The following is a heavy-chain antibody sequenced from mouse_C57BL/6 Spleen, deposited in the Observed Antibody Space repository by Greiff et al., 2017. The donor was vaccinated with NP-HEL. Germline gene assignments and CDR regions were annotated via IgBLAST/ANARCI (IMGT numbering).Heavy chain of an antibody. J-gene: IGHJ3*01. CDR1: GYTFTSYW. V-gene: IGHV1-61*01. CDR3: ASLLYYDYDGAWFAY. Sequence: QVHVKQPGAELVRPGSSVKLSCKASGYTFTSYWMDWVKQRPGQGLEWIGNIYPSDSETHYNQKFKDKATLTVDKSSSTAYMQLSSLTSEDSAVYYCASLLYYDYDGAWFAYWGQGTLVTVSA. D-gene: IGHD2-4*01. CDR2: IYPSDSET.